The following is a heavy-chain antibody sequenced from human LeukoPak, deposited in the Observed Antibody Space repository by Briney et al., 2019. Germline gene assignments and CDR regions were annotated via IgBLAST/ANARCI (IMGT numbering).Heavy chain of an antibody. CDR2: IYYSGST. V-gene: IGHV4-31*03. CDR1: GGSISSGGYY. Sequence: PSETLSLTCTVSGGSISSGGYYWSWIRQHPGKGLEWIGYIYYSGSTYYNPSLKSRVTISVDTSKNQFSLKLSSVTAADTAVYYCALRYFDFPFQHWGQGTLVTVSS. J-gene: IGHJ1*01. D-gene: IGHD3-9*01. CDR3: ALRYFDFPFQH.